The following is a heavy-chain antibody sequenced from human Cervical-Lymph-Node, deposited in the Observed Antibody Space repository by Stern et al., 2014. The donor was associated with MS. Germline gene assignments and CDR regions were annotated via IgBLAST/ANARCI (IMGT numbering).Heavy chain of an antibody. Sequence: QVQLQESGPGLVKPWETLSLTCTVSGGSISTYYWSWIRQSPEKGLEWIGYIFYKGRTNYNPSLKSRVTISVDTSINQFSLNVSSVTAADTAVYYCARGRGISRVSDSWGQGTLVTVSS. CDR3: ARGRGISRVSDS. J-gene: IGHJ4*02. CDR2: IFYKGRT. V-gene: IGHV4-59*01. CDR1: GGSISTYY. D-gene: IGHD2/OR15-2a*01.